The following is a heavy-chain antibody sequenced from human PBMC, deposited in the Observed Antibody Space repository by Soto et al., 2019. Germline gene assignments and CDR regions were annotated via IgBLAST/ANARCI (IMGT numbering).Heavy chain of an antibody. V-gene: IGHV2-5*01. CDR2: IYWNDDK. Sequence: SGLTLVKPTQTLTLTCTFSGFSLSTSGVGVGWIRQPPGKALEWLALIYWNDDKRYSPSLKSRLTITKDTSKNQVVLTMTNMDPVDTATYYCAHGPDSSGYYYPYYFDYWGQGTLVTVSS. D-gene: IGHD3-22*01. CDR3: AHGPDSSGYYYPYYFDY. CDR1: GFSLSTSGVG. J-gene: IGHJ4*02.